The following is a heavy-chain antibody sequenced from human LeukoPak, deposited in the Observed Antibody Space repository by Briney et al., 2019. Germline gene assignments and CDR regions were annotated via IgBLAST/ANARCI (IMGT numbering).Heavy chain of an antibody. CDR3: ARDGPNWNYVLY. D-gene: IGHD1-7*01. CDR1: GYTFTSYY. V-gene: IGHV1-46*01. CDR2: INPSGGST. Sequence: ASVKVSCKASGYTFTSYYMHWVRQAPGQGLEWMGIINPSGGSTSYAQKFQGRVTMTRDTSTSTAYMELSSLRSEDTAVYYCARDGPNWNYVLYWGQGTLVTVSS. J-gene: IGHJ4*02.